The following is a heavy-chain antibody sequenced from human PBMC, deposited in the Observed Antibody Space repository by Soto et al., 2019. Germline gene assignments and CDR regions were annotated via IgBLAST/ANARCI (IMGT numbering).Heavy chain of an antibody. Sequence: QVPLVESGGGVVQPGRSLRLSCAASGFTFSSYAMHWVRQAPGKGLEWVAVISYDGSNKYYADSVKGRFTISRDNSKNTLYLQMNSLRAEDTAVYYCARDEGQQLVRGLDYWGQGTLVTVSS. V-gene: IGHV3-30-3*01. J-gene: IGHJ4*02. CDR2: ISYDGSNK. CDR1: GFTFSSYA. CDR3: ARDEGQQLVRGLDY. D-gene: IGHD6-13*01.